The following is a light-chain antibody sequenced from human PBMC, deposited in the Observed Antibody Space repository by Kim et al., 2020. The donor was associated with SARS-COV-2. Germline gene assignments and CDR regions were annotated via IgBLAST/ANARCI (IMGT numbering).Light chain of an antibody. CDR1: QSVSSSH. J-gene: IGKJ4*01. V-gene: IGKV3-20*01. CDR3: QQYGGSPPLT. CDR2: DAS. Sequence: EIVLTQSPGTLSLSPGERATLSCRASQSVSSSHLAWYQQKPGQAPRLLIYDASSRATGIPDRFRGSGSGTDFTLTISRLEPEDFAVYYCQQYGGSPPLTFGGGTKVEIK.